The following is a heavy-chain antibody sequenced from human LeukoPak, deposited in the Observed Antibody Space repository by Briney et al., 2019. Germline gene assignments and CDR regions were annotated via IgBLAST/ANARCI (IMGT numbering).Heavy chain of an antibody. J-gene: IGHJ3*02. Sequence: ASVKVSCKVSGYTLTELSMHWVRQAPGKGLEWMGGFDPEDGETIYAQKFQGRVTMTEDTSTDTAYMELSSLRSEDTAVYYCATGTQATMIVLDAFDIWGQGTMVTVSS. V-gene: IGHV1-24*01. D-gene: IGHD3-22*01. CDR3: ATGTQATMIVLDAFDI. CDR1: GYTLTELS. CDR2: FDPEDGET.